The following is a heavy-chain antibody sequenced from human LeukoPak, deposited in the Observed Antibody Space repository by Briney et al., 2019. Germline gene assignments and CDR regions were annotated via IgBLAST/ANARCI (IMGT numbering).Heavy chain of an antibody. CDR2: ISAYKGNT. Sequence: EASVKVSCKTSGYTFTSYGISWVRQAPGQGLEWMGWISAYKGNTNYAQKLQGRVTMTTDTSTSTAYMELRSLRSDDTAVYYCARDEDYGISVNVDYWGQGTLVTVSS. CDR3: ARDEDYGISVNVDY. CDR1: GYTFTSYG. J-gene: IGHJ4*02. D-gene: IGHD4-17*01. V-gene: IGHV1-18*01.